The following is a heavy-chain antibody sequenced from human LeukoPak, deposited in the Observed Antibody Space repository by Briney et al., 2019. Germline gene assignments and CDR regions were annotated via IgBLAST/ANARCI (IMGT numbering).Heavy chain of an antibody. V-gene: IGHV1-69*13. D-gene: IGHD2-2*01. CDR2: IIPIFGTA. Sequence: SVKVSCKASGGTFSSYAISWVRQAPGQGLEWMGGIIPIFGTANYAQKFQGRVTITADESTSTAYMVLSSLRSEDTAVYYCASFMTPNRQLLHDYWGQGTPVTVSS. CDR1: GGTFSSYA. J-gene: IGHJ4*02. CDR3: ASFMTPNRQLLHDY.